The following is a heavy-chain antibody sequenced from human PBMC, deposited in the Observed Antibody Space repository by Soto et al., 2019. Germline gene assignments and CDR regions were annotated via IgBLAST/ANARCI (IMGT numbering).Heavy chain of an antibody. D-gene: IGHD3-3*01. J-gene: IGHJ6*02. CDR1: GGSFSGYY. CDR3: ARALNYDFWSGYYKDYYYYGMDV. CDR2: INHSGST. Sequence: SETLSLTCAVYGGSFSGYYWSWIRQPPGKGLEWIGEINHSGSTNYNPSLKSRVTISVDTSKNQFSLKLGSVTAADTAVYYCARALNYDFWSGYYKDYYYYGMDVWGQGTTVTVSS. V-gene: IGHV4-34*01.